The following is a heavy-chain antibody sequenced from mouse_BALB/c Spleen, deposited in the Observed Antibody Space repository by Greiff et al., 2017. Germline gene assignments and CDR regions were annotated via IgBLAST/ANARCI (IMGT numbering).Heavy chain of an antibody. D-gene: IGHD2-14*01. Sequence: VQLQQSGPGLVQPSQSLSITCTVSGFSLTSYGVHWVRQSPGKGLEWLGVIWSGGSTDYNAAFISRLSISKDNSKSQVFFKMNSLQANDTAIYYCARIRYEDAMDYWGQGTSVTVSS. CDR3: ARIRYEDAMDY. CDR2: IWSGGST. V-gene: IGHV2-2*02. CDR1: GFSLTSYG. J-gene: IGHJ4*01.